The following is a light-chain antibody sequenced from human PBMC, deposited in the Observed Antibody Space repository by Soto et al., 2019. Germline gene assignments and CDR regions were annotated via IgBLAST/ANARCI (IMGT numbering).Light chain of an antibody. Sequence: QSALTQPASVSGSPGQSITISCTGTRSDAGNYNFVSWYQQHPGKAPKVIIYEDSTRPSGVSNRISGSKSCNTASLTISGLQAEDEADYYCCSYAGSSTSWVFGGGTKLTVL. CDR3: CSYAGSSTSWV. V-gene: IGLV2-23*01. CDR1: RSDAGNYNF. J-gene: IGLJ3*02. CDR2: EDS.